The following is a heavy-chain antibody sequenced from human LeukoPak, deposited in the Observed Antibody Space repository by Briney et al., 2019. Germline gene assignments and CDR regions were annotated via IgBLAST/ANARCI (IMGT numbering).Heavy chain of an antibody. D-gene: IGHD6-13*01. J-gene: IGHJ4*02. CDR1: GYTFTGYY. V-gene: IGHV1-2*06. CDR2: INPNSGGT. CDR3: ARDFPTSIAAAGTDY. Sequence: GASVKVSCKASGYTFTGYYMHWVRQAPGQGLEWMGRINPNSGGTNYEQKFQGRVTMTRDTSISTAYMELSRLRSDDTAVYYCARDFPTSIAAAGTDYWGQGTLVTVSS.